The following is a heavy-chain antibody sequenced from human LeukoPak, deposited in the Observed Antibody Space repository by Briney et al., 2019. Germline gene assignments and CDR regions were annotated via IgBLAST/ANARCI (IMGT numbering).Heavy chain of an antibody. Sequence: SETLSLTCAVYGGSFSGYYWSWIRQPPGKGLEWIGEINHSGSTNYNPSLKSRVTISVDTSKSQFSLKLSSVTAADTAVYYCARCRRSSSSGKYYFDYWGQGTLVTVSS. D-gene: IGHD6-6*01. CDR2: INHSGST. V-gene: IGHV4-34*01. J-gene: IGHJ4*02. CDR1: GGSFSGYY. CDR3: ARCRRSSSSGKYYFDY.